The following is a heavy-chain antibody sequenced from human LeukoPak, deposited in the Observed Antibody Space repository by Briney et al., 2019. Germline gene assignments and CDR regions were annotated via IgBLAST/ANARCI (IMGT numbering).Heavy chain of an antibody. CDR2: ISGSGSTT. V-gene: IGHV3-21*01. J-gene: IGHJ3*02. Sequence: GGSLRLSCAASGFTFSSYGMSWVRQAPGKGLEWVAAISGSGSTTYYADSVKGRFTISRDNAENSLYLQMNSLRAEDTAVYYCARNYDSSGYYYRIDAFDIWGQGTMVTVSS. CDR3: ARNYDSSGYYYRIDAFDI. CDR1: GFTFSSYG. D-gene: IGHD3-22*01.